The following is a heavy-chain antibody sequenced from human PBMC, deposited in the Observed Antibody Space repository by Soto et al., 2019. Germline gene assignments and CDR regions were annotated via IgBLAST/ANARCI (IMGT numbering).Heavy chain of an antibody. Sequence: ASLNVSCKASGYPFTTYYMHWVRQAPGQGLEWMGILNPSGGSTSYAQKFQGRVTMTRDTSTSTVYMELSSLRSEDTAVYYCARNSATYYDFWSGYYSVPTGANDAFDIWGQGTMVTVS. V-gene: IGHV1-46*03. CDR1: GYPFTTYY. D-gene: IGHD3-3*01. J-gene: IGHJ3*02. CDR3: ARNSATYYDFWSGYYSVPTGANDAFDI. CDR2: LNPSGGST.